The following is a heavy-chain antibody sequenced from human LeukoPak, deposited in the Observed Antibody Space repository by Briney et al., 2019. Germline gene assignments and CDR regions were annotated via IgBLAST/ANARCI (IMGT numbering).Heavy chain of an antibody. J-gene: IGHJ4*02. D-gene: IGHD5-12*01. CDR1: GYTFTGYY. CDR2: INPNSGGT. V-gene: IGHV1-2*04. CDR3: AREGGYSGYDHFDY. Sequence: ASVKVSCKASGYTFTGYYMHWVRQAPGQGLEWMGWINPNSGGTNYAQKFQGWVTMTRDTSISTAYMELSRLRSDDTAVYYCAREGGYSGYDHFDYWGQGTLVTVSS.